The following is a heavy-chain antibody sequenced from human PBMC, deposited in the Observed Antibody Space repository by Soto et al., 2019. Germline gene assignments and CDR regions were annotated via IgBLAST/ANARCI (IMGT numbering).Heavy chain of an antibody. D-gene: IGHD5-18*01. CDR1: GGSIGSYY. CDR2: IYYSGST. V-gene: IGHV4-59*01. CDR3: ARDNGYSYGYTLDH. J-gene: IGHJ4*02. Sequence: SETLCLTYTVSGGSIGSYYGSWIRQPPGKGLEWIGYIYYSGSTNYNPSLKSRVTISVDTSKNQFSLKLSSVTAADTAVYYCARDNGYSYGYTLDHWGQGTLVTVSS.